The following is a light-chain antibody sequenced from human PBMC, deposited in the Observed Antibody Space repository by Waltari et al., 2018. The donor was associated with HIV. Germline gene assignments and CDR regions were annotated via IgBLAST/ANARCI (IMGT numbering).Light chain of an antibody. J-gene: IGLJ2*01. V-gene: IGLV3-21*04. CDR3: QVWDSSSDHVV. CDR1: NIGSKR. Sequence: SYVLTQPPSLSVAPGTTANLTCGGKNIGSKRVYWYQQKPGQAPVLVIYYDSDRPSGIPERFSGSNSGNTATLTISRVEAGDEADYYCQVWDSSSDHVVFGGGTKLTVL. CDR2: YDS.